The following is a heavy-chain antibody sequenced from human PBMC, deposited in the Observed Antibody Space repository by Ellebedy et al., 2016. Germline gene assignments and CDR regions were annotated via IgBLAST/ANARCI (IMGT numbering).Heavy chain of an antibody. Sequence: GGSLRLSXAASGFSFRTYPMNWVRQAPGKGLEWVSYISGTSSTIYYADSVKGRFTISRDNAKNSLYLQMNSLRADDTAVYYCARDRGGYSYRFDGFDIWGQGTMVTASS. CDR3: ARDRGGYSYRFDGFDI. CDR1: GFSFRTYP. V-gene: IGHV3-48*04. J-gene: IGHJ3*02. D-gene: IGHD5-18*01. CDR2: ISGTSSTI.